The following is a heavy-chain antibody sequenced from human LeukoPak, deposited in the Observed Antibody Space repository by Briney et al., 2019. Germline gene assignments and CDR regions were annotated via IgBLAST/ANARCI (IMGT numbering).Heavy chain of an antibody. D-gene: IGHD3-9*01. CDR1: GGSISSSNW. V-gene: IGHV4-4*02. CDR3: ARGFSHYDILTGGFDP. J-gene: IGHJ5*02. CDR2: INHSGST. Sequence: SETLSLTCAVSGGSISSSNWWSWVRQPPGKGLEWIGEINHSGSTNYNPSLKSRVTISVDTSKNQFSLKLSSVTAADTAVYYCARGFSHYDILTGGFDPWGQGTLVTVSS.